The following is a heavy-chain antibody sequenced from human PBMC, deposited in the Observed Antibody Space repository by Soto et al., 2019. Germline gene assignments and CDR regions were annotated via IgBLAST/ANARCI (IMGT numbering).Heavy chain of an antibody. D-gene: IGHD2-15*01. J-gene: IGHJ3*02. CDR2: IYYSGST. Sequence: PSETLSLTCTVSGGSISSYYWSWIRQPPGKGLEWIGYIYYSGSTNYNPSLKSRVTISVDTSKNQFSLKLSSVTAADTAVYDCARLGYCRGGSCYSVPKDAFDIWGQGTMVTVSS. CDR3: ARLGYCRGGSCYSVPKDAFDI. V-gene: IGHV4-59*01. CDR1: GGSISSYY.